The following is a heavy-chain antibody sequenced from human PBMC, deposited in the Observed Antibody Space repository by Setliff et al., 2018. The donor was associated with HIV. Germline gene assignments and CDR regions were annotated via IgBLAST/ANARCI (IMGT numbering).Heavy chain of an antibody. CDR2: ISSSSIYI. CDR3: AREPDYYDDSGYADAFDV. Sequence: GSLRLSCAASGFTFSSYSMNWVRQAPGKGLEWVSFISSSSIYIYYADSVKCRFTISRDNVKNSLYLQMNSLRAEDTAVYYCAREPDYYDDSGYADAFDVWGQGTMVTVSS. V-gene: IGHV3-21*01. CDR1: GFTFSSYS. J-gene: IGHJ3*01. D-gene: IGHD3-22*01.